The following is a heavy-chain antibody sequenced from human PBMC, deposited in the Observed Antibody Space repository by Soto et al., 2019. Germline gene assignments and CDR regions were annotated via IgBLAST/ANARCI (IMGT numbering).Heavy chain of an antibody. V-gene: IGHV3-23*01. Sequence: EVQLLESGGGLVQPGGSLRLSCAASGFTSSSSAISCVRQAPGKGLEWVSAIGGSGVNTYYADSVKGRFTISRDNSKNTLYLQMNSLRAEDTALYFCAKEPSRRGGCFDHWGQGTLVTVSS. D-gene: IGHD6-19*01. CDR2: IGGSGVNT. CDR3: AKEPSRRGGCFDH. CDR1: GFTSSSSA. J-gene: IGHJ4*02.